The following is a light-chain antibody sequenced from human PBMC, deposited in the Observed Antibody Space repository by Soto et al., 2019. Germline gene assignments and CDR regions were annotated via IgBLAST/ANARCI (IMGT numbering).Light chain of an antibody. CDR3: QQYYSNQWT. J-gene: IGKJ1*01. CDR1: QSVLYSSNNKNY. CDR2: WAS. Sequence: DIVMTQSPDSLAVSLGERATINCKSSQSVLYSSNNKNYLAWYQQKPGQPPKLLIYWASTRETGVPDRFSGGGSGTDFSLTISSLRAEDVAVYYCQQYYSNQWTFGQGTKVEIK. V-gene: IGKV4-1*01.